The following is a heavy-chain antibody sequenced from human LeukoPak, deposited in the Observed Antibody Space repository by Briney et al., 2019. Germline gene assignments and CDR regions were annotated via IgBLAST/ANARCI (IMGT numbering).Heavy chain of an antibody. J-gene: IGHJ6*03. CDR3: ARFAAGGSYYYYMDV. V-gene: IGHV3-30*02. Sequence: GGSLRLSCAASGFTFSSYGMRWVRQAPGKGLEWVAFIRYDGSNKYYADSVKGRFTISRDNSKNTLYLQMNNLRADDTAVYYCARFAAGGSYYYYMDVWGKGTTVTVSS. CDR1: GFTFSSYG. D-gene: IGHD3-10*01. CDR2: IRYDGSNK.